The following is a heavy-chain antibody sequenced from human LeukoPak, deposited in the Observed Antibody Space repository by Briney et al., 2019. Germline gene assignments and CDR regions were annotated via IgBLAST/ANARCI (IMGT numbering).Heavy chain of an antibody. CDR2: IYYSGST. D-gene: IGHD3-22*01. V-gene: IGHV4-39*07. J-gene: IGHJ4*02. CDR1: GGSISSSSYY. CDR3: ARDRRWGRDYYYDSSGYYGVDY. Sequence: PSETLSLTCTVSGGSISSSSYYWGWIRQPPGKGLEWIGSIYYSGSTYYNPSLKSRVTISVDTSKNQFSLKLSSVTAADTAVYYCARDRRWGRDYYYDSSGYYGVDYWGQGTLVTVSS.